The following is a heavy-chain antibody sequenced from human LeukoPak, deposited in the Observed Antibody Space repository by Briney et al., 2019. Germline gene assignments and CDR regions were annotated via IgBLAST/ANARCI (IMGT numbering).Heavy chain of an antibody. CDR1: GGSISSSSYY. V-gene: IGHV4-61*02. J-gene: IGHJ3*02. CDR3: ARDHPYYDILTGYSNDAFDI. CDR2: IYTSGST. Sequence: PSETLSLTCTVSGGSISSSSYYWGWIRQPAGKGLEWIGRIYTSGSTNYNPSLKSRVTISVDTSKNQFSLKLSSVTAADTAVYYCARDHPYYDILTGYSNDAFDIWGQGTMVTVSS. D-gene: IGHD3-9*01.